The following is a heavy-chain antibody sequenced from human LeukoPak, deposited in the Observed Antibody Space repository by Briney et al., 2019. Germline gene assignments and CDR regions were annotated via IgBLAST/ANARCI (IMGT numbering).Heavy chain of an antibody. CDR3: ARVLGGGDYVLDY. Sequence: SEKVSCKASGYTFTSNDINWVRQAPGQGLEWMGGIIPIFGTANYAQKFQGRVTITTDQSTSTAYMELSSLRSEDTAVYYCARVLGGGDYVLDYWGQGTLVTVSS. CDR2: IIPIFGTA. V-gene: IGHV1-69*05. J-gene: IGHJ4*02. CDR1: GYTFTSND. D-gene: IGHD4-17*01.